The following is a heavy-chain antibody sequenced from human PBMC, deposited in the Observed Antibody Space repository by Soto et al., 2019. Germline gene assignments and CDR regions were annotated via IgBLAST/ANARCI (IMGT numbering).Heavy chain of an antibody. CDR3: ARMPVTMVRGVAGYGLDV. CDR1: GGSISNYY. V-gene: IGHV4-59*01. D-gene: IGHD3-10*01. Sequence: SETLSLTCTVSGGSISNYYWSWIRQPPGKGLEWIGYSFSSGSTNYNPSLKSRVAISVDTSKNQFSLRLSSVTAADTAVYFCARMPVTMVRGVAGYGLDVWGQGTTVTVSS. J-gene: IGHJ6*02. CDR2: SFSSGST.